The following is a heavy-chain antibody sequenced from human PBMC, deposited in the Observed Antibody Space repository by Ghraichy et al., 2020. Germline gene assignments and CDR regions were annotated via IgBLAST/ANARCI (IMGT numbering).Heavy chain of an antibody. Sequence: VKVSCKASGGTFSSYAISWVRQAPGQGLEWMGGIIPIFGTANYAQKFQGRVTITADESTSTAYMELSSLRSEDTAVYYWSREVGATHKRLDYWGQGTLVTVSS. D-gene: IGHD1-26*01. CDR1: GGTFSSYA. CDR3: SREVGATHKRLDY. J-gene: IGHJ4*02. V-gene: IGHV1-69*13. CDR2: IIPIFGTA.